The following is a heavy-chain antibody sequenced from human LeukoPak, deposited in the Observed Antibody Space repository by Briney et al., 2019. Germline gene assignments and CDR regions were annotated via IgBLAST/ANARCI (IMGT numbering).Heavy chain of an antibody. D-gene: IGHD2-2*02. V-gene: IGHV3-30*02. Sequence: GGSLRLSCAASGFTFSSYEMNWVRQAPGKGLEWVAFIRYDGSNKYYADSVKGRFTISRDNSKNTLYLQMNSLRAEDTAVYYCAKDHTWRGLSPLVAFDIWGQGTMVTVSS. J-gene: IGHJ3*02. CDR1: GFTFSSYE. CDR2: IRYDGSNK. CDR3: AKDHTWRGLSPLVAFDI.